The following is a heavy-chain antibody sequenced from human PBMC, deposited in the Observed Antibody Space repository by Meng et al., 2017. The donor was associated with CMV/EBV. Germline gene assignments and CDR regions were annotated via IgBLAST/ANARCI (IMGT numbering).Heavy chain of an antibody. CDR3: VRDVRD. CDR2: IYTGGSA. V-gene: IGHV3-66*02. CDR1: GFPVSNNF. J-gene: IGHJ4*02. Sequence: GVSLSLSCAASGFPVSNNFMSWVRQAPGKGLEYVSTIYTGGSASYADSLEGRFTISRDISKNTVFLQMNSLRADDTALYYCVRDVRDWGQGTLVTVSS.